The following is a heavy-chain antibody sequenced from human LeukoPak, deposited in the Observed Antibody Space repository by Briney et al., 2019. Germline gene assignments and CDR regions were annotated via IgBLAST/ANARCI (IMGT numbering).Heavy chain of an antibody. CDR2: IYHSGST. V-gene: IGHV4-38-2*01. CDR3: ASFYGSGSGYFDY. D-gene: IGHD3-10*01. CDR1: GYSISSGYY. J-gene: IGHJ4*02. Sequence: PSETLSLTCAVSGYSISSGYYWGWIRQPPGKGLEWIGYIYHSGSTYYNPSLKSRVTISVDRSKNQFSLKLSSVTAADTAVYYCASFYGSGSGYFDYWGQGTLVTVSS.